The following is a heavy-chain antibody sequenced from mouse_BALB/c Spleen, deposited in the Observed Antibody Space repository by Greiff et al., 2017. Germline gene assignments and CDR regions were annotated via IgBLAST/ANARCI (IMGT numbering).Heavy chain of an antibody. V-gene: IGHV1S56*01. CDR3: GGGPWFAY. CDR1: GYTFTSYY. J-gene: IGHJ3*01. Sequence: QVQLQQSGPELVKPGASVRISCKASGYTFTSYYIHWVKQRPGQGLEWIGWIYPGNVNTKYNEKFKGKATLTADKSSSTAYMQLSSLTSEDSAVYFCGGGPWFAYWGQGTLVTVSA. CDR2: IYPGNVNT.